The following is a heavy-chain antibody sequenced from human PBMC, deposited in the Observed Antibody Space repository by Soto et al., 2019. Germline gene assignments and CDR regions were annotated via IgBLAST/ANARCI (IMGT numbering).Heavy chain of an antibody. CDR2: IYHSGST. Sequence: SETRSLTCAVSGGSISSSNWWSWVRQPPGKGLEWIGEIYHSGSTNYNPSLKSRVTISVDKSKNQFSLKLSSVTAADTAVYYCARDSPLGGSGSYYNPFDYWGQGTLVTVSS. CDR1: GGSISSSNW. D-gene: IGHD3-10*01. CDR3: ARDSPLGGSGSYYNPFDY. J-gene: IGHJ4*02. V-gene: IGHV4-4*02.